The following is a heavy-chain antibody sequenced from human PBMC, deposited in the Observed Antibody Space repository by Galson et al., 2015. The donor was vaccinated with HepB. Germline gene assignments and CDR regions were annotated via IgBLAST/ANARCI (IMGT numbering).Heavy chain of an antibody. CDR1: GFTFSSYS. Sequence: SLRLSCAASGFTFSSYSMNWVRQAPGKGLEWVSSISSSSSYIYYADSVKGRFTISRDNAKNSLYLQMNSLRAEDTAVYYCARDPSKYSGTRCGAFDIWGQGTMVTVSS. D-gene: IGHD2-2*01. V-gene: IGHV3-21*01. CDR3: ARDPSKYSGTRCGAFDI. CDR2: ISSSSSYI. J-gene: IGHJ3*02.